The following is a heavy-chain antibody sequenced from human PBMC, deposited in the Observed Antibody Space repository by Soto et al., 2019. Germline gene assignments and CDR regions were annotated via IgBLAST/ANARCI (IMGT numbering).Heavy chain of an antibody. Sequence: SETLSLTCTVSGGSISSSSYYWGWIRQPPGKGLEWIGSIYYSGSTYYNPSLKSRVTISVDTSKNQFSLKLSSVTAADTAVYYCASIVDWLGRAAVNPSRVGGMDVWGQGTTVTVSS. V-gene: IGHV4-39*07. D-gene: IGHD3-9*01. CDR2: IYYSGST. J-gene: IGHJ6*02. CDR3: ASIVDWLGRAAVNPSRVGGMDV. CDR1: GGSISSSSYY.